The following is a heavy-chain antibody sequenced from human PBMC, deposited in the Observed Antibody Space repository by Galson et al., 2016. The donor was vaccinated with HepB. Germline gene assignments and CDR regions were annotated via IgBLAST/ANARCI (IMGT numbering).Heavy chain of an antibody. D-gene: IGHD1-26*01. CDR3: AKVEVIVGAIVN. CDR1: GFTFSSSA. Sequence: SLRLSCAGSGFTFSSSAMSWVRQAPGKGLEWVSTLSGGGESAYYADSVRGRLAISRDNSKNTLYVQMNDLRAEDTAIYYCAKVEVIVGAIVNWGQGTLVIVSS. CDR2: LSGGGESA. V-gene: IGHV3-23*01. J-gene: IGHJ4*02.